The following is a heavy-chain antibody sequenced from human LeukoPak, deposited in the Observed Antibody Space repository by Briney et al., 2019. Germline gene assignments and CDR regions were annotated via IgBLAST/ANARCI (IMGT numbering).Heavy chain of an antibody. CDR2: IYHSGNT. D-gene: IGHD6-19*01. V-gene: IGHV4-4*02. CDR3: ARDRRQWLRGPFDP. J-gene: IGHJ5*02. CDR1: GGSISSSHW. Sequence: PSETLSLTCAVSGGSISSSHWWSWVRQPPGKGLEWIGQIYHSGNTDYNPSLKSRVTISVDTSKNQFSLKLRSVTAADTAVYYCARDRRQWLRGPFDPWGQGTLVTVSS.